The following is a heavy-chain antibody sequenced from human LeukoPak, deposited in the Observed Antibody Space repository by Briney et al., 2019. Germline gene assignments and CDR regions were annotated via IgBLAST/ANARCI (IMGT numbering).Heavy chain of an antibody. D-gene: IGHD6-25*01. Sequence: GGSLRLSCAASGFSLSGNGMHWVRQAPGKGLEWVAVIWYDGSNKDSGDSVKGRFTISRDNSKNTVYLQMNSLRAEDTAVYYCVRGQRLRGPFYFDSWGQGALVTVSS. CDR3: VRGQRLRGPFYFDS. J-gene: IGHJ4*02. CDR1: GFSLSGNG. V-gene: IGHV3-33*01. CDR2: IWYDGSNK.